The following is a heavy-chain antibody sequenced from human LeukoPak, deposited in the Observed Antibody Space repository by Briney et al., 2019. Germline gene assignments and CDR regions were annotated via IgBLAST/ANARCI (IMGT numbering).Heavy chain of an antibody. J-gene: IGHJ4*02. CDR1: GYSIYSNFY. CDR3: ARPDSSGSSGTYYSVDY. CDR2: IYHSGSS. Sequence: SETLSLTCAVSGYSIYSNFYWSWIRQPPGKGLEWIGSIYHSGSSYYNPSLKSRVTISMDTSNNQFSLKPTSVTAADTAIYYCARPDSSGSSGTYYSVDYWGQGTLVTVSS. V-gene: IGHV4-38-2*01. D-gene: IGHD3-10*01.